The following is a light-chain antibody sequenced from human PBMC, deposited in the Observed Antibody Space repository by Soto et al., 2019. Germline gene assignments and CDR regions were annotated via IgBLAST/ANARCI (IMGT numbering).Light chain of an antibody. CDR2: GAS. CDR3: QQYNHWPRT. V-gene: IGKV3-15*01. CDR1: QSVSSN. Sequence: EIVMTQSPATLSVSPGERATLSCRASQSVSSNLAWYQQKPGQTPRLLIYGASTRATGFPARFSGSGSGTEFTLTLSSLQSEDFAVYYWQQYNHWPRTFGQGTKVEIK. J-gene: IGKJ1*01.